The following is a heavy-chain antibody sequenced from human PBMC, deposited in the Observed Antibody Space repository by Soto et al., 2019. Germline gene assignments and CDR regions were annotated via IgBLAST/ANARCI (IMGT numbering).Heavy chain of an antibody. J-gene: IGHJ3*01. Sequence: EVRLLESGGGLVQPGGSLRLSCAASGFTFGRYAMTWVRQAPGKGLEWVSSLSGNGGSTYYADSVKGRFTISRDNSKDMLHLQMYSLRAEDTVVYYCAKDXXXXDYDFWSGGNDAF. CDR2: LSGNGGST. D-gene: IGHD3-3*01. CDR3: AKDXXXXDYDFWSGGNDAF. CDR1: GFTFGRYA. V-gene: IGHV3-23*01.